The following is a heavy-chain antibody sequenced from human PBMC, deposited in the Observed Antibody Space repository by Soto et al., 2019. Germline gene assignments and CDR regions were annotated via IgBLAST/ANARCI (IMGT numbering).Heavy chain of an antibody. CDR2: ISYDGSNK. CDR3: AKDAGRAPGLGPLSYYFDY. D-gene: IGHD1-1*01. V-gene: IGHV3-30*18. CDR1: GFTFSSYG. Sequence: GGSLRLSCAASGFTFSSYGMHWVRQAPGKGLEWVAVISYDGSNKYYADSVKGRFTISRDNSKNTLYLQMNSLRAEDTAVYYCAKDAGRAPGLGPLSYYFDYWGQGTLVTVSS. J-gene: IGHJ4*02.